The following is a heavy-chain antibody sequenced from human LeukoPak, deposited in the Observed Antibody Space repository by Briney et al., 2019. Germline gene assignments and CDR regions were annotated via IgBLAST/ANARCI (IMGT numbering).Heavy chain of an antibody. Sequence: GGSLRLSCAASGFTFSSYAMHWVRQAPGKGLEWVAVISYDGSNKFYADSVKGRFTLPRDNSKNTLYLQMNSLRIEDTAVYYCGRGSVGFGELNYWGQGTLVTVSS. CDR2: ISYDGSNK. V-gene: IGHV3-30-3*01. CDR1: GFTFSSYA. D-gene: IGHD3-10*01. J-gene: IGHJ4*02. CDR3: GRGSVGFGELNY.